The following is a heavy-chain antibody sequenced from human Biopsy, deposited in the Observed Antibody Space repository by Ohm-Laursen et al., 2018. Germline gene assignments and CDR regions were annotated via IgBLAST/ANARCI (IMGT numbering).Heavy chain of an antibody. Sequence: SETLSLTCRVSGASVKTSGYFWAWIRQRPGKGLEWIGYISYNERTHYNPSLTSRLAISFDTSNNRISLQLRSVSVADTAVYYCVREPKTGTAEAWYFDLWGSGSPVTVPS. J-gene: IGHJ2*01. V-gene: IGHV4-31*03. CDR3: VREPKTGTAEAWYFDL. D-gene: IGHD3-9*01. CDR1: GASVKTSGYF. CDR2: ISYNERT.